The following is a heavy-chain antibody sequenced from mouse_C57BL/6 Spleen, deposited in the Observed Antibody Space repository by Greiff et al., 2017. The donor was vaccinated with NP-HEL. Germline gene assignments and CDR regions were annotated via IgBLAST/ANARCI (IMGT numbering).Heavy chain of an antibody. V-gene: IGHV3-2*02. CDR3: ARTARIKY. CDR1: GYSITSGYG. J-gene: IGHJ2*01. CDR2: ISYSGST. D-gene: IGHD1-2*01. Sequence: EVQLQESGPGLVKPSQSLSLTCTVTGYSITSGYGWNWIRQFPGNKLEWMGYISYSGSTNYNPSLKSRISITRDTTKNQFFLQLNSVTTEETATYYCARTARIKYWGQGTTLTVSS.